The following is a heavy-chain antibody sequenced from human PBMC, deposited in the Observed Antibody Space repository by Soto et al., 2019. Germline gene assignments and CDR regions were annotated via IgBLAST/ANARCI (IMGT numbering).Heavy chain of an antibody. D-gene: IGHD6-19*01. Sequence: QVQLMQSGAEVKKPGASVKVSCKASGYIFTSYGISWVRQAPGQGLEWMGWISVYYGNTNYAQKLQGRVTMTTDTSTSTAYMELRSLRSDDTAVYYCARCLRGAGTVYYYGMDVWGQGTTVTVSS. CDR1: GYIFTSYG. J-gene: IGHJ6*02. V-gene: IGHV1-18*01. CDR2: ISVYYGNT. CDR3: ARCLRGAGTVYYYGMDV.